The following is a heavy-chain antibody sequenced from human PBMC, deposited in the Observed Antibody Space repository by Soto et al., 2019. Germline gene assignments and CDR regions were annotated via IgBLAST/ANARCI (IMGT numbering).Heavy chain of an antibody. CDR1: GGSLSNYG. D-gene: IGHD3-22*01. Sequence: QVQLVQSGAEVKKPGSSVKVSCKASGGSLSNYGISWVRQAPGQGLEWMGASIPVFGTPNYAQKFQDRVTITEDEDTTTGCMEVLILTTAHTAVYYCARGDATKIVVTTYYGMDVWGQGTTVTVSS. V-gene: IGHV1-69*12. CDR2: SIPVFGTP. J-gene: IGHJ6*02. CDR3: ARGDATKIVVTTYYGMDV.